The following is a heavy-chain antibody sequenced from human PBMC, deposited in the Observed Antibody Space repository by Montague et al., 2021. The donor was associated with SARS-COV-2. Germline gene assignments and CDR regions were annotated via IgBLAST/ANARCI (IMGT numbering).Heavy chain of an antibody. CDR3: AGSRANVPSRPGFDY. CDR1: GASVASGNFY. V-gene: IGHV4-61*01. CDR2: MYYTGHT. J-gene: IGHJ4*02. D-gene: IGHD6-6*01. Sequence: SETLSLTCTVSGASVASGNFYWSWIRQPPGKGLEWIGYMYYTGHTXYNPSLESRVTMPVDPSKNQFSLTLTSVTAADTAVYYCAGSRANVPSRPGFDYWGRGALVTVSS.